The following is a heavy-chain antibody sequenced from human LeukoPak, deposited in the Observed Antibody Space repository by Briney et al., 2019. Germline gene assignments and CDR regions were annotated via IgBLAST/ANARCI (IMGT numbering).Heavy chain of an antibody. J-gene: IGHJ4*02. V-gene: IGHV4-34*01. Sequence: SETLSLTCGVYGGSFSGYYWSWIRQPPEKGLEWIGEINHGGSTNYNPSLKSRVTISVDTSKNQFSLKLSSMTAADTAVYYCAIRSGYYRRFDYWGQGTLVTVSS. CDR2: INHGGST. CDR3: AIRSGYYRRFDY. CDR1: GGSFSGYY. D-gene: IGHD3-22*01.